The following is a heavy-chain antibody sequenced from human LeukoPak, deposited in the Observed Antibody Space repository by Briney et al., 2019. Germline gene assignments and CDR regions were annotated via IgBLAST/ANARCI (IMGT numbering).Heavy chain of an antibody. Sequence: PSETLSLTCTVSGGSISSSSYYWGWIRQPPGKGLEWIGSIYYSGSTYYNPSLKSRATISVDTSKNQFSLKLSSVTAADTAVYYCASGIMTTVTKNFDYWGQGTLVTVSS. CDR2: IYYSGST. CDR3: ASGIMTTVTKNFDY. J-gene: IGHJ4*02. CDR1: GGSISSSSYY. V-gene: IGHV4-39*01. D-gene: IGHD4-17*01.